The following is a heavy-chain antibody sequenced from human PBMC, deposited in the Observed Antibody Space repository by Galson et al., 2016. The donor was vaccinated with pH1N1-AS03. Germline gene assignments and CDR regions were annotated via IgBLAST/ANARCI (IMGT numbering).Heavy chain of an antibody. CDR1: GYSISTGYY. Sequence: LSLTCDVSGYSISTGYYWGWIRQPPGKGLEWIGSIYHTGTSHYNPSVKSRVIISVDTSKNQFSLKLSSVSAADTAVYYCVRGGREIRSDTIFPGGADSWGRGTLVSVSS. V-gene: IGHV4-38-2*01. J-gene: IGHJ4*02. D-gene: IGHD2-15*01. CDR2: IYHTGTS. CDR3: VRGGREIRSDTIFPGGADS.